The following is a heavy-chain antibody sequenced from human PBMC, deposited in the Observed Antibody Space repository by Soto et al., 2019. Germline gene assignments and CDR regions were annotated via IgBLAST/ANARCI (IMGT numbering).Heavy chain of an antibody. D-gene: IGHD3-16*02. Sequence: GGSLRLSCAASGFTFSDYYMSWIRQAPGKGLEWVSYISSSGSTIYYADSVKGRFTISRDNAKNSLYLQMNSLRAEDTAVYYCARVDYDYIWGSYRFFDYWGQGTLVTVSS. CDR3: ARVDYDYIWGSYRFFDY. V-gene: IGHV3-11*01. CDR1: GFTFSDYY. J-gene: IGHJ4*02. CDR2: ISSSGSTI.